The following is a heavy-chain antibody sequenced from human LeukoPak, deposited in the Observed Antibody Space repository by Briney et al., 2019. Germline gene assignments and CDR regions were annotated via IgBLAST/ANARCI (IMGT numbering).Heavy chain of an antibody. CDR2: IYYSGST. CDR1: GGSISSYY. J-gene: IGHJ4*02. CDR3: AAEDYDILTGPGQGFDY. Sequence: SETLSLTCTVSGGSISSYYWSWIRQPPGKGLEWIGYIYYSGSTNYNPSLKSRVTISVDTSKNQFSLKLSSVTAADTAVYYCAAEDYDILTGPGQGFDYWGQGTLVTVSS. D-gene: IGHD3-9*01. V-gene: IGHV4-59*01.